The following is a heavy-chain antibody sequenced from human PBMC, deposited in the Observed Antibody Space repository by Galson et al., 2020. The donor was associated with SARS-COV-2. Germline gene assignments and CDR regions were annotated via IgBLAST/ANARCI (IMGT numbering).Heavy chain of an antibody. V-gene: IGHV4-39*01. CDR2: IYYSGST. J-gene: IGHJ5*02. D-gene: IGHD2-2*01. CDR3: ARQRIYCSSTSCYENWFDP. CDR1: GGSISSSSYY. Sequence: SETLSLTCTVSGGSISSSSYYWGWIRQPPGKGLEWIGSIYYSGSTYYNPSLKSRVTISVDTSKNQFSLKLSSVTAADTAVYYCARQRIYCSSTSCYENWFDPWGQGTLSPSPQ.